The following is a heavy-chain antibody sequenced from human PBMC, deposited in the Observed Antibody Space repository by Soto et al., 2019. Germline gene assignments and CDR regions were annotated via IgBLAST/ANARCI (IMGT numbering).Heavy chain of an antibody. CDR2: INHMGST. CDR3: AVRLGSGYDYYYGMDV. D-gene: IGHD6-19*01. V-gene: IGHV4-34*01. Sequence: YETLSLTCAVYGGSFGGFYWSWIRQPPGKGLEWIGEINHMGSTNYNPALQSRVTISVDTSKNQFSLKLSSVTAAETAVYYCAVRLGSGYDYYYGMDVWGQGTTVTVSS. J-gene: IGHJ6*02. CDR1: GGSFGGFY.